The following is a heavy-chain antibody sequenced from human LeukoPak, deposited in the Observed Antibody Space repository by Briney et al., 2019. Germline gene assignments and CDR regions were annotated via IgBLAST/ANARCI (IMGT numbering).Heavy chain of an antibody. D-gene: IGHD3-10*01. CDR3: ARDRRGGYWYFDL. CDR2: ISSSSSYI. CDR1: GFTFSSYS. J-gene: IGHJ2*01. Sequence: GGSLRLSCAASGFTFSSYSMNWVRQAPGKGLEWVSSISSSSSYIYYADSVRGRFTISRDNAKNSLFLQMNSLRGEDTAVYYCARDRRGGYWYFDLWGRGTLVTVSS. V-gene: IGHV3-21*01.